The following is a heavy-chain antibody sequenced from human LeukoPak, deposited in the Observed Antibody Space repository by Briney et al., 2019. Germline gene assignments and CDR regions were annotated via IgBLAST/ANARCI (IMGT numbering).Heavy chain of an antibody. Sequence: ASVKVSCKASGYTFTSYGISWVRQAPGQGLEWMGWISAYNGNTNYAQKLQGRVTMTTDTSTSTAYMELRSLRSDDTAVYYCARDFKRRYYHDSSGYYPYDYWGQGTLVTVSS. V-gene: IGHV1-18*01. J-gene: IGHJ4*02. CDR1: GYTFTSYG. CDR3: ARDFKRRYYHDSSGYYPYDY. CDR2: ISAYNGNT. D-gene: IGHD3-22*01.